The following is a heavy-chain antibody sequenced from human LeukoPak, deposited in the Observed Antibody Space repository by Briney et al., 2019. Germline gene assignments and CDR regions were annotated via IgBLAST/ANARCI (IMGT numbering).Heavy chain of an antibody. CDR3: AKGEVVAGASEIDY. CDR2: ISDSGDRT. D-gene: IGHD6-19*01. V-gene: IGHV3-23*01. Sequence: GGCLRHSRVSSRFTFSTYTTSWVRQPPGRGLDWVSAISDSGDRTYYAYAVKGLFTISRDNSKNTLLLQINTLRAEDTAVYYCAKGEVVAGASEIDYWGQGTLVTVSS. J-gene: IGHJ4*02. CDR1: RFTFSTYT.